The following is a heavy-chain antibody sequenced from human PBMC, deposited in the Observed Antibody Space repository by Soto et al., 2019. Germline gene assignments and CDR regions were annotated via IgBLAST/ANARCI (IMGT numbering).Heavy chain of an antibody. CDR2: INHSGST. CDR1: GGSFSGYY. CDR3: ARSPIFGAGGDY. Sequence: SETLSLTCAVYGGSFSGYYWSWIRQPPGKGLEWIGEINHSGSTNYNPSLKSRVTISVDTSKNQFSLKLSSVTAADTAVYYCARSPIFGAGGDYWGQGTLVTVSS. D-gene: IGHD3-3*01. J-gene: IGHJ4*02. V-gene: IGHV4-34*01.